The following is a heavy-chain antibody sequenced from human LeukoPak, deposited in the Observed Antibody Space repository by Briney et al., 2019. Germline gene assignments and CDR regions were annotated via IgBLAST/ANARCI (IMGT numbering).Heavy chain of an antibody. CDR3: ARGRSEEQLWLYYYYYYYMDV. J-gene: IGHJ6*03. CDR1: GFTFSSYS. CDR2: ISSSSSYI. V-gene: IGHV3-21*01. D-gene: IGHD5-18*01. Sequence: PGGSLRLSCAASGFTFSSYSMNWVRQAPGKGLEWVSSISSSSSYIYYADSVKGRFTISRDNAKNSLYLQMNSLRAEDTAVYYCARGRSEEQLWLYYYYYYYMDVWGKGTTVTVSS.